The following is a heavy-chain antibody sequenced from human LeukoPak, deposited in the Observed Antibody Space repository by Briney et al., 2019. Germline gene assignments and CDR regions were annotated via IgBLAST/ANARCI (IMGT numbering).Heavy chain of an antibody. CDR3: ARDDQWLGDY. CDR2: ISWNSGSI. Sequence: HPGRSLRLSCAASGFTFDDYAMHWVRQAPGKGLEWVSGISWNSGSIGYADSVKGRFTISRDNAKNSLYLQMNSLRAEDTALYYCARDDQWLGDYWGQGTLVTVSS. V-gene: IGHV3-9*01. CDR1: GFTFDDYA. J-gene: IGHJ4*02. D-gene: IGHD6-19*01.